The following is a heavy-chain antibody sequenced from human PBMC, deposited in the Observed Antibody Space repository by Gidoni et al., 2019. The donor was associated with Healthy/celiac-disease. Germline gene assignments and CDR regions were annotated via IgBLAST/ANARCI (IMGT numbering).Heavy chain of an antibody. J-gene: IGHJ4*02. Sequence: QVQLQQWGEGLWQPSETLSLTCAVYGGSFSGYYWGWIRRPPGKGLEWIGEINHSGSTNYNPSLKSRVTISVDTSKNQFSRKLSSVTAADTAVYYCASDSGYSYGYRVGGETIRRRSFDYWGQGTLVTVSS. V-gene: IGHV4-34*01. D-gene: IGHD5-18*01. CDR2: INHSGST. CDR1: GGSFSGYY. CDR3: ASDSGYSYGYRVGGETIRRRSFDY.